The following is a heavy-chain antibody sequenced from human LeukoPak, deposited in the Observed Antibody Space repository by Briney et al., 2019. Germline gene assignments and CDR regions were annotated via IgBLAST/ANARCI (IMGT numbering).Heavy chain of an antibody. CDR2: INTNTGNP. J-gene: IGHJ6*02. Sequence: ASVKVSCKASGYTFTSYAMNWVRQAPGQGLEWMGWINTNTGNPTYAQGFTGRFVFSLDTSVSTAYLQISSLKAEDTAVYYCARGVFGYYYSSGYYYYYYGMDVWGQGTTVTVSS. V-gene: IGHV7-4-1*02. D-gene: IGHD3-22*01. CDR3: ARGVFGYYYSSGYYYYYYGMDV. CDR1: GYTFTSYA.